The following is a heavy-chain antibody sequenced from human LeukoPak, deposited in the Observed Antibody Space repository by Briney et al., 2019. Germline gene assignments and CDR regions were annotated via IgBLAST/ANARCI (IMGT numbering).Heavy chain of an antibody. CDR2: INHSGST. CDR3: AGSTWCSSTSCYDP. J-gene: IGHJ5*02. Sequence: SETLSLTCAVYGGSFSGYYWSWIRQPPGKGLEWIGEINHSGSTNYNPSLKSRVTISVDTSKNQFSLKLSSVTAADTAVYYCAGSTWCSSTSCYDPWGQGTLVTVSS. CDR1: GGSFSGYY. D-gene: IGHD2-2*01. V-gene: IGHV4-34*01.